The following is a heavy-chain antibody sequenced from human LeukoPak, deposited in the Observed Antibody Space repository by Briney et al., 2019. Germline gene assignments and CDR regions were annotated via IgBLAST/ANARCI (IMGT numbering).Heavy chain of an antibody. J-gene: IGHJ4*02. Sequence: GGSLRLSCTASGFIFSNYGMHWVRQAPGEGLEWVSLIWDNGSSKNYVNSVKGRFTISRDNSKNTLCLQMNSLRAEDTAVYYCARSGNGNHFDHWGQGTLVTVSS. D-gene: IGHD1-1*01. CDR1: GFIFSNYG. CDR3: ARSGNGNHFDH. CDR2: IWDNGSSK. V-gene: IGHV3-33*01.